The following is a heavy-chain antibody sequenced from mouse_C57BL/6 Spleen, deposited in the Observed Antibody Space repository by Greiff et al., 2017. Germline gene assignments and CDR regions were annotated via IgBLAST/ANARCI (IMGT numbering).Heavy chain of an antibody. Sequence: QVQLKESGAELARPGASVKLSCKASGYTFTSYGISWVKQRTGQGLEWIGEIYPRSGNTYYNEKFKGKATLTADKSSSTAYMELRSLTSEDSAVYFCARYGLPAWFAYWGHGTLVTVSA. V-gene: IGHV1-81*01. CDR2: IYPRSGNT. D-gene: IGHD1-1*02. CDR3: ARYGLPAWFAY. J-gene: IGHJ3*01. CDR1: GYTFTSYG.